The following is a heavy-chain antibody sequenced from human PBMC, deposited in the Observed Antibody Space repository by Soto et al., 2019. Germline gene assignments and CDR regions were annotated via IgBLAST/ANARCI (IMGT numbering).Heavy chain of an antibody. CDR3: VRDWSTFWGMDV. V-gene: IGHV3-7*01. J-gene: IGHJ6*02. CDR1: GFTFSTYW. Sequence: GGSLRLSCAASGFTFSTYWMNWVRQAPGKGLEWVANIKQDGSEKYYVDSVKGRFAISRDNAKDSLFLQMNNLRAEDTAVYYCVRDWSTFWGMDVWGQGPTVTVFS. CDR2: IKQDGSEK.